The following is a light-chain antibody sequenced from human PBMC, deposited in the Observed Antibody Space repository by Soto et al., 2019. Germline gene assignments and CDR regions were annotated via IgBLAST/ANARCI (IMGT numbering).Light chain of an antibody. CDR2: EGH. Sequence: QSALAQPASVSGSPGQSITISCTGASGYVGTYSLVSWYQQHPGKAPKVVIYEGHKRPSGVPDRFSGSTSVNTASLTISGLQTDDKADYYCCLYVGATTYVFGTGTKVTVL. CDR3: CLYVGATTYV. J-gene: IGLJ1*01. CDR1: SGYVGTYSL. V-gene: IGLV2-23*01.